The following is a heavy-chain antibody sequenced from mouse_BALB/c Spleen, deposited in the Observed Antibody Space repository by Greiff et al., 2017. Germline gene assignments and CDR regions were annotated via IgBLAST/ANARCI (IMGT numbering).Heavy chain of an antibody. CDR3: ARGEYGNYVKYYAMDY. CDR1: GFTFSSFG. Sequence: EVKLVESGGGLVQPGGSRKLSCAASGFTFSSFGMHWVRQAPEKGLEWVAYISSGSSTIYYADTVKGRFTISRDNPKNTLFLQMTSLRSEDTAMYYCARGEYGNYVKYYAMDYWGQGTSVTVSS. CDR2: ISSGSSTI. D-gene: IGHD2-10*02. V-gene: IGHV5-17*02. J-gene: IGHJ4*01.